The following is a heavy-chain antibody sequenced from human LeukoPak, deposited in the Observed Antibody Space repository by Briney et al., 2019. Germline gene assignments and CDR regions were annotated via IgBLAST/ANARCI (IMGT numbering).Heavy chain of an antibody. CDR1: GYTFTGYY. CDR2: TNPNSGGT. D-gene: IGHD1-14*01. V-gene: IGHV1-2*02. CDR3: AREKGRTDYYYYYYMDV. Sequence: APVKVSCKASGYTFTGYYMHWVRQAPGQGLEWMGWTNPNSGGTNYAQKFQGRVTKTRDTSISTAYMELSRLRSDDTAVYYCAREKGRTDYYYYYYMDVWGKGTTVTVSS. J-gene: IGHJ6*03.